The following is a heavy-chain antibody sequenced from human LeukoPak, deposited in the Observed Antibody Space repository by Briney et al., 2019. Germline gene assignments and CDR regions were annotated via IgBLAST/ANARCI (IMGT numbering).Heavy chain of an antibody. Sequence: SETLSLTCAVSGASITNNHYAWTWIRQPPGKGLEWIGFIYDSGHTYYNPSLESRVAISLDRSKNQFSLKVESATGADTAVYYCARGGGDHTVYFDYWGQGILLTVSS. D-gene: IGHD2-21*02. V-gene: IGHV4-30-2*01. CDR2: IYDSGHT. CDR1: GASITNNHYA. J-gene: IGHJ4*02. CDR3: ARGGGDHTVYFDY.